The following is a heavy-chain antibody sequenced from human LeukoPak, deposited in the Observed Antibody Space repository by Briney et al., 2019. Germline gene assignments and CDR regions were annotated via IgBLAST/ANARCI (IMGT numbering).Heavy chain of an antibody. CDR2: MHYRGST. D-gene: IGHD5-24*01. Sequence: SETLSLTCAVSGCSISSYYWSWIRQPPGKGLEWIGNMHYRGSTKYNPSLKSRVTISVDTSKNQFSLKVSSVTAADTATYYCARGRDGYNLNFYYMDVWGEGTTVTVSS. V-gene: IGHV4-59*01. CDR1: GCSISSYY. J-gene: IGHJ6*03. CDR3: ARGRDGYNLNFYYMDV.